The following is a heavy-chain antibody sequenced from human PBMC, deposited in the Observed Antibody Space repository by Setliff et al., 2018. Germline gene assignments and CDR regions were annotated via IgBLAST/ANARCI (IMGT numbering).Heavy chain of an antibody. CDR3: ATGLPYYDSSGYYLFDY. V-gene: IGHV4-38-2*01. D-gene: IGHD3-22*01. CDR1: GYSISTGYY. CDR2: IYRTGTT. J-gene: IGHJ4*02. Sequence: SETLSLTCGVSGYSISTGYYWAWIRQPPGKGLEWIGSIYRTGTTHYNPSLKNRVTVSVDTSKNQFSLKLSSVTAADTAVYYCATGLPYYDSSGYYLFDYWGQGTLVTVSS.